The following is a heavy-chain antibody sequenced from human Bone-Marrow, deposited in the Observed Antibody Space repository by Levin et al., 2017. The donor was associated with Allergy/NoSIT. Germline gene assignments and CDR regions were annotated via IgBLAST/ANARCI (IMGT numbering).Heavy chain of an antibody. CDR1: GGSISSDGYY. CDR2: IYSTGGT. CDR3: ARSERWPIGGFDY. D-gene: IGHD6-19*01. J-gene: IGHJ4*02. Sequence: SETLSLTCSVSGGSISSDGYYWSWVRHRPGQGLEWIGYIYSTGGTYYSPSLKSRVTLSVVTSENQVSLKLTSVTAADTAVYYCARSERWPIGGFDYWGQGALVIVSS. V-gene: IGHV4-31*03.